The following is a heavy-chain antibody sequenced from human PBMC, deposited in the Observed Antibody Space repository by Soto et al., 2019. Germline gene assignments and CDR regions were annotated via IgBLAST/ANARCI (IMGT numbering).Heavy chain of an antibody. J-gene: IGHJ6*03. Sequence: GGSLRLSCAASGFTFSSYWMSWVRQAPGKGLEWVANIKQDGSEKYYVDSVKGRFTISRDNAKNSLYLQMNSLRAEDTAVYYCARDQGVWNYVYYYYYMDVWGKGTTVTVSS. V-gene: IGHV3-7*01. CDR2: IKQDGSEK. D-gene: IGHD1-7*01. CDR1: GFTFSSYW. CDR3: ARDQGVWNYVYYYYYMDV.